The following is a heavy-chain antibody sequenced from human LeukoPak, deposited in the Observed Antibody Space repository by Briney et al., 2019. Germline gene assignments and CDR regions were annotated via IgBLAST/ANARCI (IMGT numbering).Heavy chain of an antibody. CDR2: ISGSGGST. V-gene: IGHV3-23*01. CDR3: ARDRWGYSYGGD. D-gene: IGHD5-18*01. CDR1: GFTFSSYA. Sequence: QTGGSLRLSCAASGFTFSSYAMSWVRQAPGKGLEWVSAISGSGGSTYYADSVKGRFTISRDNSKNSLYLQMNSLRAEDTAVYYCARDRWGYSYGGDWGQGTLVTVSS. J-gene: IGHJ4*02.